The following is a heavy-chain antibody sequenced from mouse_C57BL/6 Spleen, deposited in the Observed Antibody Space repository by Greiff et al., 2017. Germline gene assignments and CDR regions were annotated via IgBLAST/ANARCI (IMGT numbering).Heavy chain of an antibody. Sequence: EVKLMESGGGLVQSGRSLRLSCATSGFTFSDFYMEWVRQAPGKGLEWIAASRNKANDYTTEYSASVKGRFIVSRDTSQSILYLQMNALRAEDTAIYYCARDAYTTVVGAMDYWGQGTSVTVSA. V-gene: IGHV7-1*01. D-gene: IGHD1-1*01. J-gene: IGHJ4*01. CDR3: ARDAYTTVVGAMDY. CDR2: SRNKANDYTT. CDR1: GFTFSDFY.